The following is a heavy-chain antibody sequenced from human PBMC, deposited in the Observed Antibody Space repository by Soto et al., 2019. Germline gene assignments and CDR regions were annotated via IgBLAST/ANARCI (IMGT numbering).Heavy chain of an antibody. Sequence: GGSLRLSCAASGFTFSSYAMHWVRQAPGKGLQYVSAISSNGGSTYYANSVKGRFTISRDNSKNTLYLQMGSLRAEDMAVYYCARAWTTVTNPFDYWGQGTLVTVSS. D-gene: IGHD4-17*01. CDR2: ISSNGGST. CDR3: ARAWTTVTNPFDY. CDR1: GFTFSSYA. J-gene: IGHJ4*02. V-gene: IGHV3-64*01.